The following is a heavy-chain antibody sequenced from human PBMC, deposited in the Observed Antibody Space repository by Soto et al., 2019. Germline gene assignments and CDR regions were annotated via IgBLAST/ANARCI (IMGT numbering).Heavy chain of an antibody. Sequence: SETLSLTCIVSGESISSSSYYWGWIRQPPGKGLEWIGSIYYSGRTYYNPSFKSRVTISIDTSKNQFSLRLSSVTATDTAVYYCARQRTTVVTQAYFDHWGQGALVTVAS. CDR3: ARQRTTVVTQAYFDH. V-gene: IGHV4-39*01. J-gene: IGHJ4*02. CDR2: IYYSGRT. CDR1: GESISSSSYY. D-gene: IGHD2-21*02.